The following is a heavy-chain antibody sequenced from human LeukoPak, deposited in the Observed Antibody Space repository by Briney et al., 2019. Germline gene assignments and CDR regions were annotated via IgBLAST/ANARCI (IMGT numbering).Heavy chain of an antibody. CDR2: INPHSGGT. J-gene: IGHJ4*02. CDR1: GYTFTTYA. Sequence: ASVKVSCKASGYTFTTYAMNWVRQAPGQGLEWMGWINPHSGGTKYAQNFQGRVTMTRDTSISTAYMELSRLRSDDTAVYYCARSSGWYEFFDYWGQGTLVTVSS. V-gene: IGHV1-2*02. D-gene: IGHD6-19*01. CDR3: ARSSGWYEFFDY.